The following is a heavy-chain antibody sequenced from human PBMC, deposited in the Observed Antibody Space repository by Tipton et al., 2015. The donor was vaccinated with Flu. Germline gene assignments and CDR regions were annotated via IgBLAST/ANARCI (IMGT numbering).Heavy chain of an antibody. CDR1: GYSFTSYW. CDR2: IYPGDSDT. D-gene: IGHD4-17*01. J-gene: IGHJ4*02. Sequence: QLVQSGVEVRKPGESLKISCKGSGYSFTSYWIGWVRQMPGKGLEWMGIIYPGDSDTRYSPSFQGQVTISADKSISTAYLQWSSLKASDTAMYYCVRQPYLGDYGGYFDYWGQGTLVTVSS. CDR3: VRQPYLGDYGGYFDY. V-gene: IGHV5-51*01.